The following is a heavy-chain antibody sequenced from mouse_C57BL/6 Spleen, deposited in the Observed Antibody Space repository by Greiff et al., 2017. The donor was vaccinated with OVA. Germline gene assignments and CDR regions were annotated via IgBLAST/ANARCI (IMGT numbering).Heavy chain of an antibody. V-gene: IGHV1-19*01. CDR1: GYTFTDYY. Sequence: EVQLQQSGPVLVKPGASVKMSCRASGYTFTDYYMNWVKQSHGKSLEWIGVINPYNGGTSYNQKFKGKATLTVDKSSSTAYMELNSLTSEDSAVYYCARGGYYYAMDYWGQGTSVTVSS. CDR3: ARGGYYYAMDY. CDR2: INPYNGGT. J-gene: IGHJ4*01.